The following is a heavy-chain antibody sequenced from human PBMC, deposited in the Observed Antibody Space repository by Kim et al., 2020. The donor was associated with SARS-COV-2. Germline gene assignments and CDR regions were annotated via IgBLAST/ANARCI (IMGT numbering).Heavy chain of an antibody. CDR3: ARDRSNSMDV. CDR2: ISSSGSTI. CDR1: GFTFSSYE. J-gene: IGHJ6*02. V-gene: IGHV3-48*03. D-gene: IGHD4-4*01. Sequence: GGSLRLSCAASGFTFSSYEMNWVRQAPGKGLEWVSYISSSGSTIYYADSVKGRFTISRDNAKNSLYLQMNSLRAEDTAVYYCARDRSNSMDVWGQGTTVTVSS.